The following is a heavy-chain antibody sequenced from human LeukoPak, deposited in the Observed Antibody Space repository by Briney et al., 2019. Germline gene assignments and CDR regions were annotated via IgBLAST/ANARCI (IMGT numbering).Heavy chain of an antibody. Sequence: SETLSLTCTVSGGSISSYYWSWIRQPPGKGLEWIGYIYYSGSTNYNPSLKSRVTISVDTSKNQFSLKLTSVTAADTAVYYCARLGPGGHGEFDYWGQGTLVTVSS. D-gene: IGHD3-10*01. CDR1: GGSISSYY. V-gene: IGHV4-59*01. J-gene: IGHJ4*02. CDR3: ARLGPGGHGEFDY. CDR2: IYYSGST.